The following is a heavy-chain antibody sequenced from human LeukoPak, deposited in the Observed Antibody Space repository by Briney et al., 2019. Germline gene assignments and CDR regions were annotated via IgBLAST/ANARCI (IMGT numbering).Heavy chain of an antibody. D-gene: IGHD4-17*01. CDR1: GGSVSSGSYY. V-gene: IGHV4-61*01. Sequence: SETLSLTCTVSGGSVSSGSYYWSWIRQPPGKGLEWIGYIYYSGSTNYNPSLKSRVTISVDTSKNQFSLKLSSVTAADTAVYYCARGTRHDYGDSSEQFDYWGQGTLVTVSS. CDR3: ARGTRHDYGDSSEQFDY. CDR2: IYYSGST. J-gene: IGHJ4*02.